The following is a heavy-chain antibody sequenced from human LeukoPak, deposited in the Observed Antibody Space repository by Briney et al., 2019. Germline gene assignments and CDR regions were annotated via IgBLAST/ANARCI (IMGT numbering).Heavy chain of an antibody. CDR2: ISSSSSYI. CDR1: GFTFSSYS. J-gene: IGHJ3*02. D-gene: IGHD6-19*01. CDR3: ARFCLRGWYQNAFDI. Sequence: GGSLRLXCAASGFTFSSYSMNWVRQAPGKGLEWVSSISSSSSYIYYADSVKGRFTISRDNAKNSLYLQMNSLRAEDTAVYYCARFCLRGWYQNAFDIWGQGTMVTVSS. V-gene: IGHV3-21*01.